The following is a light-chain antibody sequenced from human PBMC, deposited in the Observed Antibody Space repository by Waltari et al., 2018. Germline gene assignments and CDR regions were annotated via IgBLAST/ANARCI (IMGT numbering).Light chain of an antibody. Sequence: DTQMTQSPSSLSASVGDRVTTTCRASQFVSNYLNWYQHKLGKAPKLLISAASSLQGGVPSRFSGSGSGTDFTLTISSLQPEDFATYYCQQTYTSPPEYTFGQGTKLEIK. CDR3: QQTYTSPPEYT. J-gene: IGKJ2*01. CDR2: AAS. V-gene: IGKV1-39*01. CDR1: QFVSNY.